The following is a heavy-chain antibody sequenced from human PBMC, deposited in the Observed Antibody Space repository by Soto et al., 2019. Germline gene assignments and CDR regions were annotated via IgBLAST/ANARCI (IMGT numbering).Heavy chain of an antibody. Sequence: QVQLVQSGAEVKKPGASVKVSCTASGYSFTDYHLHWVRQAPGQRPEWMGWVNAGNGNTKYSQNFQDRLTMTRDTSATTAYMELTSLRSEDTAIYYCARRLGAVTGPFDYWGQGTRVTVSS. D-gene: IGHD6-19*01. J-gene: IGHJ4*02. CDR1: GYSFTDYH. CDR2: VNAGNGNT. V-gene: IGHV1-3*01. CDR3: ARRLGAVTGPFDY.